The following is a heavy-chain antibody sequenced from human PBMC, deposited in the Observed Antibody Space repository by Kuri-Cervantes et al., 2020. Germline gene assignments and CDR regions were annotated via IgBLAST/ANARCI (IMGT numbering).Heavy chain of an antibody. V-gene: IGHV4-34*01. J-gene: IGHJ3*02. CDR3: ARAWSSGWQKDAFDI. CDR2: INHSGST. Sequence: SETLSLTCAVYGESFSGYFWSWIRQPPGKGLDWIGEINHSGSTNYNPSLKSRVTISVDTSKNQFSLKLSSVTAADTAVYYCARAWSSGWQKDAFDIWGQGTMVTVSS. D-gene: IGHD6-19*01. CDR1: GESFSGYF.